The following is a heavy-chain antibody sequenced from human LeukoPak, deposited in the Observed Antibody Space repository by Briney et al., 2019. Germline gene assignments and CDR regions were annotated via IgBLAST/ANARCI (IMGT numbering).Heavy chain of an antibody. Sequence: GGSLRLSGAASGFTLSSYSMNWVRQAPGKGLEWVSSISSSSSYIYYADSVKGRFTISRDNAKNSLYLQMNSLRAEDTAVYYCATWVPGYCSGGSCYVDYWGQGTLVTVSS. CDR1: GFTLSSYS. V-gene: IGHV3-21*01. CDR3: ATWVPGYCSGGSCYVDY. CDR2: ISSSSSYI. D-gene: IGHD2-15*01. J-gene: IGHJ4*02.